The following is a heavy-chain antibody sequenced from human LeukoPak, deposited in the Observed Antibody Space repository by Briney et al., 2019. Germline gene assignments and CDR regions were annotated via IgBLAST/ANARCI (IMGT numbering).Heavy chain of an antibody. D-gene: IGHD6-13*01. V-gene: IGHV4-59*12. J-gene: IGHJ3*02. CDR3: ARDLRIAAAGTADDAFDI. CDR1: GGSISSYY. CDR2: IYYSGST. Sequence: SETLSLTCTVSGGSISSYYWSWIRQPPGKGLEWIGYIYYSGSTYYNPSLKSRVTISVDTSKNQFSLKLSSVTAADTAVYYCARDLRIAAAGTADDAFDIWGQGTMVTVSS.